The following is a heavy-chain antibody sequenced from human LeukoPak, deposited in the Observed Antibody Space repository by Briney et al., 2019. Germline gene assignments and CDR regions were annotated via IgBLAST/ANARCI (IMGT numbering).Heavy chain of an antibody. CDR2: IRSKTYGGTG. Sequence: GGSLRLSCTASGFTFGDYAMNWFRQAPGKGLEWVGFIRSKTYGGTGEYAASVKGRFTISRDDSKSIAHLQMNSLRAEDTAVYYCARDLGVSGSYFFDYWGQGTLVTVSS. CDR3: ARDLGVSGSYFFDY. V-gene: IGHV3-49*03. D-gene: IGHD1-26*01. CDR1: GFTFGDYA. J-gene: IGHJ4*02.